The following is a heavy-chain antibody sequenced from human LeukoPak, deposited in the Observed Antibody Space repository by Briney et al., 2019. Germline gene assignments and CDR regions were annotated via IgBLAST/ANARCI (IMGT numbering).Heavy chain of an antibody. CDR2: IYHSGST. CDR3: ARDPYSGYYGDYYYYYMDV. Sequence: SETLSLTCTVSGGSISSYYWSWIRQPPGKGLEWIGYIYHSGSTKYNPSLKSRVTISVDTSKNQFSLKLSSVTAADTAVYYCARDPYSGYYGDYYYYYMDVWGKGTTVTISS. CDR1: GGSISSYY. V-gene: IGHV4-59*01. J-gene: IGHJ6*03. D-gene: IGHD5-12*01.